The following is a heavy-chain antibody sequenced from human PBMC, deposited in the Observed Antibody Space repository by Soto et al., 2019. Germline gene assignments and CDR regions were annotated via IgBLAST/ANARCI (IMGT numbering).Heavy chain of an antibody. D-gene: IGHD3-16*01. J-gene: IGHJ4*02. CDR3: ARGRTSLFGHPEFDY. Sequence: KTSETLSLTCTVSGGSINSYYWSWIRQPPGKGLEWIGYIYYSGNTNYNPSLKSRVTISIDTSKNQFSLNLSSVAAADTAVYYCARGRTSLFGHPEFDYWGQGTLVTVSS. CDR1: GGSINSYY. CDR2: IYYSGNT. V-gene: IGHV4-59*01.